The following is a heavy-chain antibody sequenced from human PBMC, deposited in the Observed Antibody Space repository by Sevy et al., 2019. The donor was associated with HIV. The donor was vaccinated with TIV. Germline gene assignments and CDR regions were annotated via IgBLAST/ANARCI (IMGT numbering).Heavy chain of an antibody. J-gene: IGHJ6*02. CDR3: AKSTYCSGGSCYDYYYYYGMDV. D-gene: IGHD2-15*01. CDR2: ISYDGSNK. CDR1: GFTFSSYG. V-gene: IGHV3-30*18. Sequence: LSLTCAASGFTFSSYGMHWVRQAPGKGLEWVAVISYDGSNKYYADSVKGRFTISRDNSKNTLYLQMNSLRAEDTAVYYCAKSTYCSGGSCYDYYYYYGMDVWGQGTTVTVS.